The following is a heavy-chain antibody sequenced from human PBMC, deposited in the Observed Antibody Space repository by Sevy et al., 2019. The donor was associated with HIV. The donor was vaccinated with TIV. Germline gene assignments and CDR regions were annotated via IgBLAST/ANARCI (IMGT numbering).Heavy chain of an antibody. Sequence: GGSLRLSCEASAINIRDYWMNWVRQAPGKGLEWVANINPDGSKIYYADSVKGRFTISRDYAKNSVFLQMTSLGAEDTAVYYCVRAIQLAASYWGQGILVTVSS. CDR2: INPDGSKI. D-gene: IGHD2-15*01. CDR3: VRAIQLAASY. V-gene: IGHV3-7*02. J-gene: IGHJ4*02. CDR1: AINIRDYW.